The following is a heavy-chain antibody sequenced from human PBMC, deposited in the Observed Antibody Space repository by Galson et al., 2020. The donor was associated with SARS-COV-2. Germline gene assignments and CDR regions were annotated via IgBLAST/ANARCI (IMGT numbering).Heavy chain of an antibody. CDR1: GFTFSTHA. CDR2: ISFDGANK. V-gene: IGHV3-30-3*01. CDR3: ARGDGYGPPFDY. Sequence: GGSLRLSCAASGFTFSTHAMHWVRQAPGKGLEWMAIISFDGANKYYADSVKGRFTISRDNSKNTLYLQMNSLRAEDTALYYCARGDGYGPPFDYWGQGTLVTVSS. J-gene: IGHJ4*02. D-gene: IGHD5-18*01.